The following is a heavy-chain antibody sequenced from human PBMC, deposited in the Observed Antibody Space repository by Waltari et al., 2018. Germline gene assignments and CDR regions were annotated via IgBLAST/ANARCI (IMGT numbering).Heavy chain of an antibody. J-gene: IGHJ4*02. CDR3: ARGIAARESDY. CDR1: GYTFTSYA. CDR2: INAGNGNT. Sequence: QVQLVQSGAEVKKPGASVKVSCQASGYTFTSYAMHWVRQAPGQRLEWMGWINAGNGNTKYSQKFQGRVTITRDTSASTAYMELSSLRSEDTAVYYCARGIAARESDYWGQGTLVTVSS. V-gene: IGHV1-3*01. D-gene: IGHD6-6*01.